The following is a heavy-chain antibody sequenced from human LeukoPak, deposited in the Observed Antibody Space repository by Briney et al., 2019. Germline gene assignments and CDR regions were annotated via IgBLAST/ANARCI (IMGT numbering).Heavy chain of an antibody. CDR3: ARDKCGGDCYSFPYYYYMDV. D-gene: IGHD2-21*02. Sequence: GGSLRLSCTVSGFTVSSNSMSWVRQAPGKGLEWVSSISSSSSYIYYADSVKGRFTISRDNAKNSLYLQMNSLRAEDTAVYYCARDKCGGDCYSFPYYYYMDVWGKGTTVTISS. CDR2: ISSSSSYI. V-gene: IGHV3-21*01. CDR1: GFTVSSNS. J-gene: IGHJ6*03.